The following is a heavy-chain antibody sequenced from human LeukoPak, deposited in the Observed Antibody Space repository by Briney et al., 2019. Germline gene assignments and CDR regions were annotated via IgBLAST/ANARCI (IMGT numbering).Heavy chain of an antibody. V-gene: IGHV3-23*01. D-gene: IGHD3-9*01. CDR1: GFTFSSYA. Sequence: HPGGSLRLSCAASGFTFSSYAMSWVRQAPGKGLEWVSAISGSGGSTYYADSVKGRFTISRDNSKNTLYLQMNSLRAEDTAVYYCARSLSGSLRYFDWLSHGAFDIWGQGTMVTVSS. CDR3: ARSLSGSLRYFDWLSHGAFDI. CDR2: ISGSGGST. J-gene: IGHJ3*02.